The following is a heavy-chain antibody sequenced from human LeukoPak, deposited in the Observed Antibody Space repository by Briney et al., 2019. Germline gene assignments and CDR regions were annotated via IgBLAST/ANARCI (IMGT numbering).Heavy chain of an antibody. V-gene: IGHV1-18*01. D-gene: IGHD3-10*01. CDR3: ARDVKGSGSYYNVGDY. CDR2: ISAYNGNT. Sequence: GASVKVSCKASGYTFTSYGISWVRQAPGQGLEWMGWISAYNGNTNYAQKLQGRVTMTTDTSTSTAYMELRSLRSDDTAVYYCARDVKGSGSYYNVGDYWGQGTLVTVSS. J-gene: IGHJ4*02. CDR1: GYTFTSYG.